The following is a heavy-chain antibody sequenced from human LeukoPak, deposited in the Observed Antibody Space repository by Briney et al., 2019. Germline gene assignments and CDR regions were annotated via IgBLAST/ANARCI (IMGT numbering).Heavy chain of an antibody. CDR2: INSDGSST. Sequence: GGSLRLSCAASGFTFSSYWMHWVRQAPGKGLVWVSRINSDGSSTSYADSVKGRFTISRDNAKNTLYLQMNSLRAEDTAVYYCARGPYYYDSSGSFYPFDYWGQGTLVTVSS. V-gene: IGHV3-74*01. J-gene: IGHJ4*02. CDR3: ARGPYYYDSSGSFYPFDY. CDR1: GFTFSSYW. D-gene: IGHD3-22*01.